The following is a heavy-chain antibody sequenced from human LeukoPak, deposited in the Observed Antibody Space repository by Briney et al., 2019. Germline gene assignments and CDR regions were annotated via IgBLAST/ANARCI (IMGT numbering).Heavy chain of an antibody. Sequence: GGSLRLSCAASGFTFSNTWMNWVRQAPGKGLEWVAVISYDGSNKYYADSVKGRFTISRDNSKNTLYLQMNSLRAEDTAVYYCAKGLTFWTVTPTDYFDYWGQGTLVTVSS. CDR1: GFTFSNTW. J-gene: IGHJ4*02. CDR3: AKGLTFWTVTPTDYFDY. D-gene: IGHD3/OR15-3a*01. CDR2: ISYDGSNK. V-gene: IGHV3-30*18.